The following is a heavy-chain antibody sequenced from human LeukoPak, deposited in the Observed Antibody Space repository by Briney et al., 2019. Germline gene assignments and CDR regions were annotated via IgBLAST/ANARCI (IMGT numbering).Heavy chain of an antibody. V-gene: IGHV3-48*01. J-gene: IGHJ4*02. CDR2: ISSSSSTI. Sequence: PGGSLRLSCAASGFTFSSYSMNWVRQAPGKGLEWVSYISSSSSTIYYADSVKGRFTIARDNAKNSLYLQMNSLRAEDTAVYYCARVDILTGYWGQGTLVTVSS. CDR3: ARVDILTGY. D-gene: IGHD3-9*01. CDR1: GFTFSSYS.